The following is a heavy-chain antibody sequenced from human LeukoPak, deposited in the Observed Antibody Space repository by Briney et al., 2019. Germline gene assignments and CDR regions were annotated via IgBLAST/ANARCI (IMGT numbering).Heavy chain of an antibody. J-gene: IGHJ3*02. CDR2: INPNSGGT. V-gene: IGHV1-2*02. CDR3: ARDYSTYCSSTSCQTAHDI. CDR1: GYTFTGYY. Sequence: ASVKVSCKASGYTFTGYYMYWVRQAPGQGLEWMGWINPNSGGTNYAQKFQGRVTMTRDTSISTAYMELSRLRSDDTAVYYCARDYSTYCSSTSCQTAHDIWGQGTMVTVSS. D-gene: IGHD2-2*01.